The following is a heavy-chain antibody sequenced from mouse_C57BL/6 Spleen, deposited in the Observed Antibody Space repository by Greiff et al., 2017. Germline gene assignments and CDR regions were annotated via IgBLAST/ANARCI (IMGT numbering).Heavy chain of an antibody. D-gene: IGHD1-1*01. CDR2: INPSTGGT. CDR3: ARSGYGSSYWYFDV. V-gene: IGHV1-42*01. J-gene: IGHJ1*03. CDR1: GYSFPGYY. Sequence: VQLQQSGPELVKPGASVKISCQASGYSFPGYYLNWVKQSPEKSLAWIGEINPSTGGTTYNQKFTSKATLTVDKSSSTAYMQLKSLTSEDSAVYYCARSGYGSSYWYFDVWGTGTTVTVSS.